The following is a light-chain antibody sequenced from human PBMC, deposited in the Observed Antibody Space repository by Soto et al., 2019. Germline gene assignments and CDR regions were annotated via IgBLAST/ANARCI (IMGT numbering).Light chain of an antibody. V-gene: IGLV2-11*01. CDR1: SSDVGGYNY. Sequence: QSVLTQPRSVSGSPGQSLTISCTGTSSDVGGYNYVSWYQQHPGKVPKLMIYDVTKRPSGVPDRFSGSKSGNTASLTISGLQAADEADYYCCSHAGSYTYVFGTGTKLTVL. CDR3: CSHAGSYTYV. CDR2: DVT. J-gene: IGLJ1*01.